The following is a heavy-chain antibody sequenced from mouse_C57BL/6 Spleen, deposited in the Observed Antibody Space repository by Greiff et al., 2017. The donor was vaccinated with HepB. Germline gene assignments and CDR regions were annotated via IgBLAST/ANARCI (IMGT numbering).Heavy chain of an antibody. Sequence: LQPSGASVKISCKASGYAFSSYWMNWVKQRPGKGLEWIGQIYPGDGDTNYNGKFKGKATLTADKSSSTAYMQPSSLTSEDSAVYFCARDYYGSSYVYAMDYWGQGTSVTVSS. CDR3: ARDYYGSSYVYAMDY. J-gene: IGHJ4*01. CDR2: IYPGDGDT. V-gene: IGHV1-80*01. D-gene: IGHD1-1*01. CDR1: GYAFSSYW.